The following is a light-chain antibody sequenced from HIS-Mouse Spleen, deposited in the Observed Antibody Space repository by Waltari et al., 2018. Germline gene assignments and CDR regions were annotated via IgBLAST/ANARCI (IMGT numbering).Light chain of an antibody. CDR1: NIGSKS. J-gene: IGLJ2*01. Sequence: SYVLTQPPSVSVAPGKTARITCGGNNIGSKSVHWYQQKPGQAPVLVVYDDSDRPSWIPERFSGANSGNTATLTISRVEAGDEADYDCQVWDSSSDHVVFGGGTKLTVL. CDR2: DDS. CDR3: QVWDSSSDHVV. V-gene: IGLV3-21*03.